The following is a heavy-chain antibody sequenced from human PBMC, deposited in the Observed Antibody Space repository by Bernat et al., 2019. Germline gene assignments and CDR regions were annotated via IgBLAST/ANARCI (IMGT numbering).Heavy chain of an antibody. V-gene: IGHV1-46*01. CDR1: GYTFTNYY. Sequence: QVQLVQSGAEVKKPGASVKVSCKTSGYTFTNYYIHWVRQAPGQGLEWMGIINPSGGSTSFAQKFQGRVTMTRDTSTSTVYMELRSLRSDDTAVYYCARAGPDFWSGYYYAYWGQGTLVTVSS. D-gene: IGHD3-3*01. CDR2: INPSGGST. CDR3: ARAGPDFWSGYYYAY. J-gene: IGHJ4*02.